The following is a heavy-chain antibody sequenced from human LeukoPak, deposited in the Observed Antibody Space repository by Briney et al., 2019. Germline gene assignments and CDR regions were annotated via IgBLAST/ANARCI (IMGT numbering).Heavy chain of an antibody. J-gene: IGHJ6*04. CDR1: GFTFSDYY. Sequence: PGGSLRLSCAASGFTFSDYYMSWIRQAPGMGLEWVSYISSSSSYTDYADSVKGRFTISRDNAKNSLYLQMNSLRAEDAAVYYCARRQYQLLQSPYYYYGMDVWGKGTTVTVSS. CDR3: ARRQYQLLQSPYYYYGMDV. V-gene: IGHV3-11*06. D-gene: IGHD2-2*01. CDR2: ISSSSSYT.